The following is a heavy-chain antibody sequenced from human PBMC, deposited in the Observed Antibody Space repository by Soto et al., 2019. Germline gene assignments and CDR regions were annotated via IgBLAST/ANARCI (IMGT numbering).Heavy chain of an antibody. J-gene: IGHJ4*02. V-gene: IGHV4-39*01. CDR3: ARTFRSGDPLVDY. CDR2: ISYSGST. D-gene: IGHD3-10*01. Sequence: SETLSLTCSVSGDSIRSSSYKWGWIRQPPGKRLEWIGSISYSGSTYYNPSLKTRVTISVDTSKNLFFLILNSVTAADTAIYSCARTFRSGDPLVDYWGQGTLVTVSS. CDR1: GDSIRSSSYK.